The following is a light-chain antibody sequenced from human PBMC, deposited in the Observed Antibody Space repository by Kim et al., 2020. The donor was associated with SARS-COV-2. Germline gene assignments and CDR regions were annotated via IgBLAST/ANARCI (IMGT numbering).Light chain of an antibody. J-gene: IGLJ3*02. V-gene: IGLV3-21*04. CDR1: NIGSKS. CDR2: YDS. CDR3: QVWDSSSDHRV. Sequence: SYELTQPPSVSVAPVKTARITCGGNNIGSKSVHWYQQKPGQAPVLVIYYDSDRPSGIPERFSGSNSGNTATLTISRVAAGDEADYYCQVWDSSSDHRVFG.